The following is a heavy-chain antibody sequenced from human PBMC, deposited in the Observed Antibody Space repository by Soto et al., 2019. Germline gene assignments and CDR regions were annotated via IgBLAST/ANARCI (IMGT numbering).Heavy chain of an antibody. CDR1: RYSINDNNW. CDR3: TKNSAYALDY. CDR2: LHHGGST. D-gene: IGHD5-12*01. J-gene: IGHJ4*02. V-gene: IGHV4-4*02. Sequence: SETLSLTCDVSRYSINDNNWWSWVRQPPGGGLEWIGELHHGGSTNYNPSLESRATFSVDISKNQFFLKLSSVTAADTAVYYCTKNSAYALDYWGQGTLVTVSS.